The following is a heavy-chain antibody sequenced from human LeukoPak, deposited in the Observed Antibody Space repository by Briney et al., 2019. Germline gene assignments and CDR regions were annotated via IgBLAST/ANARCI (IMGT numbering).Heavy chain of an antibody. V-gene: IGHV3-9*01. CDR3: AKAFRTNSNYYYGLDV. CDR1: GFTFDDYA. D-gene: IGHD2-8*01. J-gene: IGHJ6*02. Sequence: PGGSLRLSCAASGFTFDDYAMHWVRQIPGKGLEWVSGISWNSAGIDYADPVKGRFTISRDNAKNSLYLQMNSLRGEDTALYYCAKAFRTNSNYYYGLDVWGQGATVTVSS. CDR2: ISWNSAGI.